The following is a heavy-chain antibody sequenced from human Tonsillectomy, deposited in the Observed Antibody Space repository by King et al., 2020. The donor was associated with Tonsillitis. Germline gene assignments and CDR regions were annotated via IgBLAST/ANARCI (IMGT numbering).Heavy chain of an antibody. Sequence: QLVQSGSELKKPGASVKVSCKASGYTFTSYAMNWVRQAPGQGLEWMGWINTNTGNPTYAQGFTGRFVFSLDTSVSTAYLQISSLEAEDTAMYYCARDPLSTWPNWFDPWGQGTLVTVSS. J-gene: IGHJ5*02. CDR3: ARDPLSTWPNWFDP. D-gene: IGHD3-3*02. CDR1: GYTFTSYA. CDR2: INTNTGNP. V-gene: IGHV7-4-1*02.